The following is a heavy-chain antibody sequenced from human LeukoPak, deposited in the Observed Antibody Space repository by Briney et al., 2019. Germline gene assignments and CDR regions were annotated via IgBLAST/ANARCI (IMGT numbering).Heavy chain of an antibody. Sequence: SETLSLTCTVSGDSVSTNLYYWRWIRQPPGKGLEWICNHFHSGTTYYNPSLTSRDSLSVDPANDLFALKQHSVTAAGRAFFFCARQGYGRSSFFDHWGQGTLVTVSS. D-gene: IGHD6-6*01. J-gene: IGHJ4*02. V-gene: IGHV4-39*01. CDR2: HFHSGTT. CDR1: GDSVSTNLYY. CDR3: ARQGYGRSSFFDH.